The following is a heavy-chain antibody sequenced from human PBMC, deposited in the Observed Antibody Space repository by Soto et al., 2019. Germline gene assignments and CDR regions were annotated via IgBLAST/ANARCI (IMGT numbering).Heavy chain of an antibody. CDR3: AKAPYNWNYFDY. D-gene: IGHD1-20*01. CDR2: ISWDGGST. CDR1: GFTFDDYT. J-gene: IGHJ4*02. V-gene: IGHV3-43*01. Sequence: PGGSLRLSCAASGFTFDDYTMHWVRQAPGKGLEWVSLISWDGGSTYYADSVKGRFTISRDNSKNSLYLQMNSLRTEDTALYYCAKAPYNWNYFDYWGQGTLVTVSS.